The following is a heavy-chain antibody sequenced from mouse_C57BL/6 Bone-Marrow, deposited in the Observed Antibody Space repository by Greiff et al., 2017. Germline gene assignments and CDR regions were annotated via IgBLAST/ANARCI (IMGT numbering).Heavy chain of an antibody. V-gene: IGHV5-6*01. J-gene: IGHJ2*01. CDR1: GFTFSSYG. Sequence: EVMLVESGGDLVKPGGSLKLSCAASGFTFSSYGMSWVRQTPDKRLEWVATISSGGSYTYYPDSVKGRFTITRDNAKNTLYLQMSSLKSEDTAMYYCARQGITTGVSPYYFDYWGQGTTLTVSS. CDR3: ARQGITTGVSPYYFDY. D-gene: IGHD1-1*01. CDR2: ISSGGSYT.